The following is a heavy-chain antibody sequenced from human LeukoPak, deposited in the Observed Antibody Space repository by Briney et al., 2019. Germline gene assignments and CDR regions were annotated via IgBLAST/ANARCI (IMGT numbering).Heavy chain of an antibody. V-gene: IGHV3-9*01. CDR1: GFNFDDDG. J-gene: IGHJ4*02. CDR3: MKDIGDF. Sequence: PGGSLRPSCAASGFNFDDDGMHWVRQAPGKGLEWVSSISWDSGSIGYAASVKGRFTISRDNAKNTLYLQMKSLRVEDTALYYCMKDIGDFWGQGTLVTVSS. CDR2: ISWDSGSI.